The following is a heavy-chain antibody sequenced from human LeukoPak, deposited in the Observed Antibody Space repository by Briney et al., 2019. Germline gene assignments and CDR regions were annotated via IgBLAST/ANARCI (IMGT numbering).Heavy chain of an antibody. CDR1: GFTFSSYA. CDR2: ISGSGGST. CDR3: AKRFPGIALGYYDPLSYYGMDV. D-gene: IGHD3-3*01. J-gene: IGHJ6*02. V-gene: IGHV3-23*01. Sequence: GGSLRLSCAASGFTFSSYAMSWVRQAPGKGLEWVSAISGSGGSTYYADSVKGRFTISRDNSKNTLYLQMNSLRAEDTAVYYCAKRFPGIALGYYDPLSYYGMDVWGQGTTVTVSS.